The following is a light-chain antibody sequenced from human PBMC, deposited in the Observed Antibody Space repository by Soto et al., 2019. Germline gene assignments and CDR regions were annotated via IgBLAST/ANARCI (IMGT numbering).Light chain of an antibody. CDR1: SGHTTYA. J-gene: IGLJ3*02. CDR3: QTWGTVIRV. CDR2: VNNDGSH. Sequence: QLVLTQSPSASASLGAWVKLTCTLSSGHTTYAIAWHQQQPEKGPRYLMTVNNDGSHSKGDGIPDRFSGSSSGAERYLTISSLQSEDEADYYCQTWGTVIRVFGGGTKLTVL. V-gene: IGLV4-69*02.